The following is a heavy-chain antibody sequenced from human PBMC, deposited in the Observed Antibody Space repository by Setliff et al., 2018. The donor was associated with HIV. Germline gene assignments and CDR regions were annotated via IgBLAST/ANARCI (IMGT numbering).Heavy chain of an antibody. CDR3: ARLCLRCKGLIYDYMDV. Sequence: GGSLRLSCAASGFTFSSYSMNWVRQAPGKGLEWVSYISSSNKTIYYANSVKGRFTISRDNATNTLYLQMNSLRAEDTAVYHCARLCLRCKGLIYDYMDVWGKGTTVTVSS. V-gene: IGHV3-48*01. CDR1: GFTFSSYS. CDR2: ISSSNKTI. D-gene: IGHD4-17*01. J-gene: IGHJ6*03.